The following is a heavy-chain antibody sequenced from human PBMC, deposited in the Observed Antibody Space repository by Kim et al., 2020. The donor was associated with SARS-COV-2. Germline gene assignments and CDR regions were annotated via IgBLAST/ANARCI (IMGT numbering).Heavy chain of an antibody. CDR1: GGSISSSNW. CDR3: ARERGLGYCSGGSCSAPYYYYLGMDV. CDR2: IYHSGST. Sequence: SETLSLTCAVSGGSISSSNWWSWVRQPPGKGLEWIGEIYHSGSTNYNPSLKSRVTISVDKSKNQFSLKLSSVTAADTAVFYCARERGLGYCSGGSCSAPYYYYLGMDVWGQGTTVTVSS. J-gene: IGHJ6*02. V-gene: IGHV4-4*02. D-gene: IGHD2-15*01.